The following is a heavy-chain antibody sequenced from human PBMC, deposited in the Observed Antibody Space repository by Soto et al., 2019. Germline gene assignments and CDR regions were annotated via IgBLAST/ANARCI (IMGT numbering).Heavy chain of an antibody. V-gene: IGHV4-4*02. Sequence: SETLSLTCGVSGGTIRSSDWWTWVRQPPGKGLEWIGEIFQSGSTNYTPSLESRVTISVDKSKNQFSLTLTSVTAADTAVYFCARGRGRYSSGWSWFDPWGQGILVTVSS. CDR2: IFQSGST. CDR1: GGTIRSSDW. CDR3: ARGRGRYSSGWSWFDP. D-gene: IGHD6-19*01. J-gene: IGHJ5*02.